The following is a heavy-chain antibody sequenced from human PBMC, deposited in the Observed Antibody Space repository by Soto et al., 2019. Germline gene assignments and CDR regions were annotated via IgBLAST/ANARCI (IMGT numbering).Heavy chain of an antibody. J-gene: IGHJ3*02. Sequence: SETLSLTCTVSGGSISSRSYYWGWIRQPPGKGLEWIGNIYYSGSTYYNPSLKSRVTISVDTSKNQFSLRLSSVTAADTAVYYCASLLLSSTSSPFHIWGQGTMVTVSS. CDR3: ASLLLSSTSSPFHI. V-gene: IGHV4-39*01. CDR2: IYYSGST. CDR1: GGSISSRSYY. D-gene: IGHD2-2*01.